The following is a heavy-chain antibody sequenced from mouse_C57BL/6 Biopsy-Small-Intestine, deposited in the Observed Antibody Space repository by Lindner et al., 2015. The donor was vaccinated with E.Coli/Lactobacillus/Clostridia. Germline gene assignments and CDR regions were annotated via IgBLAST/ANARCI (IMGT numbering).Heavy chain of an antibody. CDR3: ARRERDGYYFDC. CDR2: ISSGSSTF. V-gene: IGHV5-17*01. D-gene: IGHD2-3*01. J-gene: IGHJ2*01. CDR1: GFTFSDYG. Sequence: VQLQESGGGLVRPGGSLKLSCAASGFTFSDYGMHWVRQAPEKGLEWVAYISSGSSTFYYADTVKGRFTISRDNAKNALFLQMTSLRSEDTAMYYCARRERDGYYFDCWGQGTTLTVSS.